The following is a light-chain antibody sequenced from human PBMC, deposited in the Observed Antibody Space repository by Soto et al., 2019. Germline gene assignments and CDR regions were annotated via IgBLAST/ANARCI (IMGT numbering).Light chain of an antibody. CDR1: QSLLHSNGYNY. V-gene: IGKV2-28*01. J-gene: IGKJ1*01. CDR3: MQALQTPWT. CDR2: LGS. Sequence: DIVMTQSPLSLPVTPGEPDSISCRSSQSLLHSNGYNYLDWYLQKPGQSPQLLIYLGSNRASGVPDRFSGSGSGTDFTLKISSVEAEDVGVYYCMQALQTPWTFGQGTKVEIK.